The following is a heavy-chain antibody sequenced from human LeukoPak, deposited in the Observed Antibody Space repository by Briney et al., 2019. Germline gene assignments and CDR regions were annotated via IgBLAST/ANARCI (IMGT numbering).Heavy chain of an antibody. CDR1: GFTFSSYA. V-gene: IGHV3-30*04. J-gene: IGHJ4*02. Sequence: GRSLRLSCATSGFTFSSYAMHWVRQAPGKGLEWVALISYDGINQYYADSVKGRFIISRDNSKNTLYLQLNSLRLEDTAVYYCTLSTFGVVYYFDYWGQGTLVTVSS. D-gene: IGHD2-8*01. CDR2: ISYDGINQ. CDR3: TLSTFGVVYYFDY.